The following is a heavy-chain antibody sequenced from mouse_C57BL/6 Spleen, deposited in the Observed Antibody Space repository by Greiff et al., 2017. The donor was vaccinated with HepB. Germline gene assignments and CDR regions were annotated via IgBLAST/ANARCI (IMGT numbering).Heavy chain of an antibody. V-gene: IGHV1-50*01. J-gene: IGHJ3*01. CDR2: IDPSDSYT. CDR3: ARSRGLAY. CDR1: GYTFTSYW. Sequence: QVQLQQPGAELVKPGASVKLSCKASGYTFTSYWMQWVKQRPGQGLEWIGEIDPSDSYTNYNQKFKGKTTLTVDTSSSTAYMQLSSLTSEDSAVYYCARSRGLAYWGQGTLVTVSA.